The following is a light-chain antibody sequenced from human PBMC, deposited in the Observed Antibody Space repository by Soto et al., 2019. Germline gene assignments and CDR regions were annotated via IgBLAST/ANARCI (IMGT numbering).Light chain of an antibody. J-gene: IGKJ2*02. Sequence: DIQMTQSPSSLSASVGDRVTITCRASQSISTYLNWYQQKVGKAPKLLIYAASSLQRGVPSRFSGSGPGADFTLTISSLQPEDFATYYCQQSYSTPRTFGQGTKLEIK. V-gene: IGKV1-39*01. CDR2: AAS. CDR3: QQSYSTPRT. CDR1: QSISTY.